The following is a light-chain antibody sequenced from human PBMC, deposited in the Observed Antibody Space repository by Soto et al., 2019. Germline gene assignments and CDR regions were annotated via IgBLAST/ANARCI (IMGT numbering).Light chain of an antibody. CDR1: QSVSSN. Sequence: EIVMTQSPATLSVSPGERATLSCRASQSVSSNLAWYQQKPGQAPRLLIYGASTRATGIPARFSGSGSGTECTLTISSLQSEDFAVYYCKKYNNLPAWTFGQGTKVDIK. CDR2: GAS. J-gene: IGKJ1*01. V-gene: IGKV3-15*01. CDR3: KKYNNLPAWT.